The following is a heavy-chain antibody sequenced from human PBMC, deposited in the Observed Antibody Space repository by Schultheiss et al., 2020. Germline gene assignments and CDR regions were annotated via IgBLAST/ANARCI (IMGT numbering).Heavy chain of an antibody. CDR3: ARPLFRGYAEPYYYGMDV. Sequence: SETLSLTCTVSGGAISSYYWSWIRQPAGKGLEWIGRIYTSGSTKYNPSLKSRVTMSVDTSKNQFSLKLSSVTAADTAVYYCARPLFRGYAEPYYYGMDVWGQGTTVTGYS. CDR2: IYTSGST. D-gene: IGHD5-12*01. V-gene: IGHV4-4*07. J-gene: IGHJ6*02. CDR1: GGAISSYY.